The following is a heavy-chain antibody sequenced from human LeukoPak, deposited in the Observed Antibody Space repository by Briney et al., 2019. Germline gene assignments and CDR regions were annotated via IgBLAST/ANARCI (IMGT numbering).Heavy chain of an antibody. CDR2: IIPIFGTA. Sequence: SVKVSCKASGGTFSSYAISWVRQAPGQGLEWMGGIIPIFGTANYAQKFQGRVTITTDESTSTAYMELSSLRSEGTAVYYCANSRTGAFDIWGQGTMVTVSS. V-gene: IGHV1-69*05. J-gene: IGHJ3*02. D-gene: IGHD2-8*02. CDR1: GGTFSSYA. CDR3: ANSRTGAFDI.